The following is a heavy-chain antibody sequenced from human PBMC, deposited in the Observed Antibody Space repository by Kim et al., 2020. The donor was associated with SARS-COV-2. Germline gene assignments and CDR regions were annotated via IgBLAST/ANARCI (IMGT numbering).Heavy chain of an antibody. V-gene: IGHV3-7*01. CDR2: IKHDGSEK. CDR3: ARSPGSGREDY. CDR1: GFTFTNYW. J-gene: IGHJ4*02. D-gene: IGHD3-10*01. Sequence: GSLRLSCTTSGFTFTNYWVTWVRQAPGKGLEWLANIKHDGSEKYYADSVKGRFTISRDNAKNSAYLQMNSLRADDTAVYSCARSPGSGREDYWGQGTLVTVSS.